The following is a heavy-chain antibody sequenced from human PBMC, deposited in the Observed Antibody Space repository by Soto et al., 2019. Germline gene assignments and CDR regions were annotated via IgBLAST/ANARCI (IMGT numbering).Heavy chain of an antibody. Sequence: QLQLQESGPGLVKPSETLSLTCTVSGGSISRSYYWGWIRQPPGKGLEWIGSIYYSGSTYYNPSLKSRVTIPVDTSKNQFFLKLSSVTAADTAVYYCARHEENWYFDLWGRGTLVTVSS. CDR2: IYYSGST. J-gene: IGHJ2*01. CDR3: ARHEENWYFDL. V-gene: IGHV4-39*01. CDR1: GGSISRSYY.